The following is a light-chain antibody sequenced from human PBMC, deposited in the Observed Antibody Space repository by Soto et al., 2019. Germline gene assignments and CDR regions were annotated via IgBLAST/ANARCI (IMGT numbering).Light chain of an antibody. J-gene: IGKJ4*01. V-gene: IGKV1D-16*01. CDR1: QDINSW. CDR2: AAS. CDR3: KQYNVYPFS. Sequence: DVQMTQSPSSLSASVGDRVTITCRASQDINSWLAWYQQKPGNAPKSLIYAASSLQTGVPSRFRESTSGTDFNLNNSNLQPEDSSTYYCKQYNVYPFSLGGGTNVEIK.